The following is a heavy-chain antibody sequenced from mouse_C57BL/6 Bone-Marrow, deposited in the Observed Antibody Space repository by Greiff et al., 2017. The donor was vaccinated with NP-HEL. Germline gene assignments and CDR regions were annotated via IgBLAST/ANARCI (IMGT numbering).Heavy chain of an antibody. Sequence: SGAELVRPGASVKLSCTASGFNIKDDYMHWVKQRPEQGLEWIGWIDPENGDTEYASKFQGKATITADTSSNTAYLQLSSLTSEDTAVYYCTTYYYGSSPYWYFDVWGTGTTVTVSS. CDR1: GFNIKDDY. J-gene: IGHJ1*03. CDR2: IDPENGDT. CDR3: TTYYYGSSPYWYFDV. D-gene: IGHD1-1*01. V-gene: IGHV14-4*01.